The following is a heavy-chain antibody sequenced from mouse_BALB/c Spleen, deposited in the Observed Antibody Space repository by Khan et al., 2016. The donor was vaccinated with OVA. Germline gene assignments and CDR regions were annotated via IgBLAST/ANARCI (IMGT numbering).Heavy chain of an antibody. V-gene: IGHV3-2*02. CDR1: GYSITSGYA. CDR2: ISYSGFT. J-gene: IGHJ2*01. D-gene: IGHD1-1*01. Sequence: EVQLLESGPGLAKPSQSLSLTCTVTGYSITSGYAWNWIRQFPGNKLEWMGYISYSGFTSYTPSLKSRISITRDTSKNQFFLQLNSVTTEDTATYYCARGNCYGYYFDYWGQGTTLTVSS. CDR3: ARGNCYGYYFDY.